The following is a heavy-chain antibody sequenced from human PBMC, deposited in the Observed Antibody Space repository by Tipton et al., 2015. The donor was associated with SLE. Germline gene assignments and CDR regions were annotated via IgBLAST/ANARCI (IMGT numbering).Heavy chain of an antibody. CDR3: ASWVTGTAAGTWDY. D-gene: IGHD6-13*01. Sequence: TLSLTCTVSGGSISSSSYYWGWIRQPPGKGLEWIGSIYYSGSTYYNPSLKSRVTISVDTSNNQFSLKLSSVTAADTAVYYCASWVTGTAAGTWDYWGQGTLVTVSS. V-gene: IGHV4-39*07. CDR2: IYYSGST. J-gene: IGHJ4*02. CDR1: GGSISSSSYY.